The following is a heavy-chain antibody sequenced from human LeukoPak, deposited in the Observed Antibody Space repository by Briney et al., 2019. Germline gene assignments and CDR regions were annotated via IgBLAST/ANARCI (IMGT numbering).Heavy chain of an antibody. Sequence: GGSLRLSCAASGFTFSSYSMNWVRQAPGKGLEWVSSISSSSSYIYYADSVKGRFTISRDNAKNSQYLQMNSLRAEDTAVYYCARAPRVATRAIDYWGQGTLVTVSS. CDR3: ARAPRVATRAIDY. J-gene: IGHJ4*02. D-gene: IGHD2-15*01. CDR1: GFTFSSYS. CDR2: ISSSSSYI. V-gene: IGHV3-21*01.